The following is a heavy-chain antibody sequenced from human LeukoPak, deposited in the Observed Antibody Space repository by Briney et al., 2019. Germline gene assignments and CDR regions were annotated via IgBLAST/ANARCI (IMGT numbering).Heavy chain of an antibody. V-gene: IGHV4-38-2*02. CDR1: GYSISSDYY. D-gene: IGHD5-12*01. J-gene: IGHJ5*02. CDR2: VYHSGTT. Sequence: PSETLSLTCTVSGYSISSDYYWGWIRQTPGKGLEWIGSVYHSGTTYHNPSLKSRVTISVDTSKDQFSLKLSSVTAADTAVYYCARVDYSGYDTRGWFDPWGQGTLVTVSS. CDR3: ARVDYSGYDTRGWFDP.